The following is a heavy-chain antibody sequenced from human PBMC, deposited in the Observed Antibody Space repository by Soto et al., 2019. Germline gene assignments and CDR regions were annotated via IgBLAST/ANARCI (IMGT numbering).Heavy chain of an antibody. CDR3: TNYDFWSGYYNRVVDV. J-gene: IGHJ6*04. CDR1: GFTFSDYY. Sequence: GGSLRLSCAASGFTFSDYYMSWIRQAPGKGLEWVSYISSSGSTIYYADSVKGRFTISRDNAKNSLYLQMNSLRAEDTAVYYCTNYDFWSGYYNRVVDVWGKGTTVTVSS. V-gene: IGHV3-11*01. CDR2: ISSSGSTI. D-gene: IGHD3-3*01.